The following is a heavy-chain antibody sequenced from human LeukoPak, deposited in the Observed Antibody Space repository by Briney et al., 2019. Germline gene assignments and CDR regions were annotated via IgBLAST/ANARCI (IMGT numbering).Heavy chain of an antibody. Sequence: SGTLSLTCAVYGGSFSGYYWSWIRQPPGKGLEWIGEINHSGSTNYNPSLKSRVTISVDTSKNQFSLKLSSVTAADTAVYYCARGGPATAYDYWGQGTLVTVSS. CDR2: INHSGST. V-gene: IGHV4-34*01. D-gene: IGHD5-12*01. CDR3: ARGGPATAYDY. CDR1: GGSFSGYY. J-gene: IGHJ4*02.